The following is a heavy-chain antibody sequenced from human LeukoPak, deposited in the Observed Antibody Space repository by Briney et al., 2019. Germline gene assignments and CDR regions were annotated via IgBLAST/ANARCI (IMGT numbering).Heavy chain of an antibody. D-gene: IGHD1-26*01. V-gene: IGHV1-69*13. Sequence: SVKVSCKASGGTFSSYAISWVRQAPGQGLEWMGGIIPIFGTANYAQKLQGRVTIAADESTSTAYMELSSLRSEDTAVYYCARGGSGSYYYFDYWGQGTLVTVSS. J-gene: IGHJ4*02. CDR1: GGTFSSYA. CDR2: IIPIFGTA. CDR3: ARGGSGSYYYFDY.